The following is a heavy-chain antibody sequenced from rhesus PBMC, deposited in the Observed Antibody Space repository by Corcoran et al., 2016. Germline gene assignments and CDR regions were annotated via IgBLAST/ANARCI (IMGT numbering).Heavy chain of an antibody. CDR2: IKYSGSN. CDR3: ARETGIAAGCDY. Sequence: QVPLQESGPGLVKPSETLSLTCAVSGGSISSGYYYWSWIRQPPGQGLEWSGDIKYSGSNSYNPSLKRRVTISRDTSKNQCSRKLSSVTAAGTAGDYGARETGIAAGCDYWGQGVLVTVSS. D-gene: IGHD6-13*01. CDR1: GGSISSGYYY. J-gene: IGHJ4*01. V-gene: IGHV4-122*02.